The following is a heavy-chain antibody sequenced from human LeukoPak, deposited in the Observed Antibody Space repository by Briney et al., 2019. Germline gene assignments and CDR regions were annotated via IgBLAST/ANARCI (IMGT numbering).Heavy chain of an antibody. D-gene: IGHD2-21*01. CDR1: GFSFSKYG. CDR2: IWYDGHNK. Sequence: RGSMRLSCVASGFSFSKYGMHWVRQAPGKGLQWLAIIWYDGHNKNYADSVKGRVTISRDKSKNTLFLEMNDLKAEDTAVYYCAREWGLIAVAGGPGYWGQGTLVTVSS. CDR3: AREWGLIAVAGGPGY. J-gene: IGHJ4*02. V-gene: IGHV3-33*01.